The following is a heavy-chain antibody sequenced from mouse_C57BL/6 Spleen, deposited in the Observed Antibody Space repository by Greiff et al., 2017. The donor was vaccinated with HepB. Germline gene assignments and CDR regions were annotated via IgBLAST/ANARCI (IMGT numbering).Heavy chain of an antibody. J-gene: IGHJ2*01. CDR1: GYAFSSSW. Sequence: QVQLQQSGPELVKPGASVKISCKASGYAFSSSWMNWVKQRPGKGLEWIGRIYPGDGDTNYNGKFKGKATLTADKSSSTAYMQLSSLTSEDSAVYFCARTYDYARGFDYWGQGTTLTVSS. V-gene: IGHV1-82*01. D-gene: IGHD2-4*01. CDR3: ARTYDYARGFDY. CDR2: IYPGDGDT.